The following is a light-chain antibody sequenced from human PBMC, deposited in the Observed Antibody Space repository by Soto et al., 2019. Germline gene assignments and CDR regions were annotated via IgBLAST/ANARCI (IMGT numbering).Light chain of an antibody. V-gene: IGLV2-14*01. CDR2: DVN. CDR1: SSDVGGYNY. CDR3: SSYTSGTTRVV. Sequence: QSALTQPASVSGSPGQSVTISCTRTSSDVGGYNYVSWYQQHPGKAPKLMIYDVNNRPSGVSLRYSGSKSGNTASLSISGLQAEDEDDYYCSSYTSGTTRVVFGGGTKLTVL. J-gene: IGLJ2*01.